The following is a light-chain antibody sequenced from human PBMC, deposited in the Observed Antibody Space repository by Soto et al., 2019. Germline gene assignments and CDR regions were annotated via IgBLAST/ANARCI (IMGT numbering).Light chain of an antibody. J-gene: IGKJ2*01. CDR2: KAS. CDR1: QSISSW. V-gene: IGKV1-5*03. Sequence: DIQLTQSPSTLSPSVGDRVTITCRASQSISSWLAWYQQKPGKAPKLLIYKASSLESGVPSRFSGSGSGTQFTLTLSSLQPDDFATYDCQQYNSYPYTFGQGTKLEIK. CDR3: QQYNSYPYT.